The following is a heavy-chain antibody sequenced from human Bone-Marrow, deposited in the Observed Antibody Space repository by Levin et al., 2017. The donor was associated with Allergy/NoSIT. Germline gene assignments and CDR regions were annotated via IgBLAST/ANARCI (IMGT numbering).Heavy chain of an antibody. CDR2: ISSSGSTI. D-gene: IGHD1-20*01. CDR1: GFTFSDYY. Sequence: GGSLRLSCAASGFTFSDYYMSWIRQAPGKGLEWVSYISSSGSTIYYADSVKGRFTISRDNAKNSLYLQMNSLRAEDTAVYYCARVGVTGTFQDDDAFDIWGQGTMVTVSS. CDR3: ARVGVTGTFQDDDAFDI. V-gene: IGHV3-11*01. J-gene: IGHJ3*02.